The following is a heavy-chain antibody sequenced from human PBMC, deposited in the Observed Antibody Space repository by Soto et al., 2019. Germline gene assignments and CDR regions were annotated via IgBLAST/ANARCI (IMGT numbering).Heavy chain of an antibody. CDR2: IYSGGST. V-gene: IGHV3-66*01. CDR3: AGGVTPLDYYYYMDV. Sequence: PGGSLRLSCAASGFTVSSNYMSWVRQAPGKGLEWVSVIYSGGSTYYADSVKGRFTISRDNSKNTLYLQMNSLRAEGTAVYYCAGGVTPLDYYYYMDVWGKGTTVTVSS. CDR1: GFTVSSNY. D-gene: IGHD3-3*01. J-gene: IGHJ6*03.